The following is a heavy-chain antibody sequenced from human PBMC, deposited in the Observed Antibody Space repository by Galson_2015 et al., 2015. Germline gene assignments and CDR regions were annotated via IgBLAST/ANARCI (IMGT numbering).Heavy chain of an antibody. Sequence: SETLSLTCTVSGGSISSSSYYWGWIRQPPGKGLEWIGSIYYSGSTYYNPSLKSRVTISVDTSKNQFSLKLSSVTAADTAVYYCARPPVAGMGGHFDYWGQGTLVTVSS. D-gene: IGHD6-19*01. J-gene: IGHJ4*02. CDR2: IYYSGST. V-gene: IGHV4-39*01. CDR3: ARPPVAGMGGHFDY. CDR1: GGSISSSSYY.